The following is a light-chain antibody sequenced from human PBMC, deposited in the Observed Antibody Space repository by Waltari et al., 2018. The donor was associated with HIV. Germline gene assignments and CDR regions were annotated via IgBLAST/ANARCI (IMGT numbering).Light chain of an antibody. J-gene: IGKJ1*01. CDR2: GAS. Sequence: ETVMTQSPATLSVSPGERATLSCRASQSVSSNLAWYQQKPGQAPRLLIYGASTRATGTPARFSGSGSGTEFTLTISSLQSEDFAVYYCQQYNEWPPWTFGQGTKVEIK. CDR3: QQYNEWPPWT. V-gene: IGKV3-15*01. CDR1: QSVSSN.